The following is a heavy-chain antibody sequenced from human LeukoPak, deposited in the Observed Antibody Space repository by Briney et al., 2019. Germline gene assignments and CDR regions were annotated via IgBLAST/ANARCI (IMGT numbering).Heavy chain of an antibody. Sequence: SVTVSCKASGGTFSSYAISWVRQAPGQGLEWMGGIIPIFGTANYAQKFQGRVTITADESTSTAYMELSSLRSEDTAVYYCARVTDCGGDRYYFDYWGQGTLVTVSS. CDR2: IIPIFGTA. CDR3: ARVTDCGGDRYYFDY. V-gene: IGHV1-69*13. CDR1: GGTFSSYA. D-gene: IGHD2-21*02. J-gene: IGHJ4*02.